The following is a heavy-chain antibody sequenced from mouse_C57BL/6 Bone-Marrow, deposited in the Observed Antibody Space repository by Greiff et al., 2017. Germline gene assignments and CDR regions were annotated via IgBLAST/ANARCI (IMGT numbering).Heavy chain of an antibody. CDR3: AGLYDGSSYYFDY. V-gene: IGHV5S21*01. CDR2: ISSGGDYI. J-gene: IGHJ2*01. D-gene: IGHD1-1*01. Sequence: EVQLVESGGDLVKPGGSLKLSCAAYGFTFSSYGMSWVRQTPEKRLEWVAYISSGGDYIYYADTVKGRFTISRDNTRNTLYLQMSSLKSEDTAMYYCAGLYDGSSYYFDYWGQGTTLTVSS. CDR1: GFTFSSYG.